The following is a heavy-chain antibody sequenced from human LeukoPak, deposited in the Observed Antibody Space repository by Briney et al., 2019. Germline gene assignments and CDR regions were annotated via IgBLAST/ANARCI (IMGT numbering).Heavy chain of an antibody. Sequence: GGSLRLSCAASGFTFSSYAMSWVRQAPGKGLEWVSDISGSGGSTYYADSVTGRFTISRDNSKNTLYLQMNSLRAEDTAVYYCAKDQHYDILTSAIDYWGQGTLVTVSS. V-gene: IGHV3-23*01. J-gene: IGHJ4*02. D-gene: IGHD3-9*01. CDR3: AKDQHYDILTSAIDY. CDR1: GFTFSSYA. CDR2: ISGSGGST.